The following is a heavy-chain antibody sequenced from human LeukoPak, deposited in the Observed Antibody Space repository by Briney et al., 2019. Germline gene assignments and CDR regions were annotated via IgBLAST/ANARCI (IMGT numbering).Heavy chain of an antibody. CDR1: GFSFSTYD. CDR2: ISTTGGYT. CDR3: AKKPATIKFPFDI. D-gene: IGHD5-24*01. Sequence: GGSLRPSCVGSGFSFSTYDLGWVRQTPGKGLEWVSAISTTGGYTEDADSVKGRFTISRDNSQNTLFLQMHSLRAEDTAVYYCAKKPATIKFPFDIWGQGTLVTVSP. V-gene: IGHV3-23*01. J-gene: IGHJ4*02.